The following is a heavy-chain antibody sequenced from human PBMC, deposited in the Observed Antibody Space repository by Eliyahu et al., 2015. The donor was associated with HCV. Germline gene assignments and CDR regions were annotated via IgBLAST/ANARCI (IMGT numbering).Heavy chain of an antibody. D-gene: IGHD5-12*01. CDR3: AKLNLGYGGYDYYFDS. CDR2: IFHDGRT. J-gene: IGHJ4*02. CDR1: GASFSTGSSF. V-gene: IGHV4-39*01. Sequence: QLQLQESGPGLMKPSETLSLTCTVSGASFSTGSSFPGKGLEWIGTIFHDGRTFYNPSLRSRITISEDTSRNQFSLRLGSVTAADTAVYYCAKLNLGYGGYDYYFDSWDQGTLVTVSS.